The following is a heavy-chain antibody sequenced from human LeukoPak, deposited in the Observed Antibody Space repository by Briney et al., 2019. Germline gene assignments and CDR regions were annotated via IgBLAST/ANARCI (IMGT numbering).Heavy chain of an antibody. V-gene: IGHV4-59*08. CDR1: GGSISSYY. CDR3: ARPSWSEGGMDV. J-gene: IGHJ6*02. CDR2: IYYSGST. Sequence: PSETLSLTCTVSGGSISSYYWSWIRQPPGKGLEWIGYIYYSGSTNYNPSLKSRVTISGDTSKNHFSLKLSSVTAADTAVYYCARPSWSEGGMDVWGQGTTVTVSS.